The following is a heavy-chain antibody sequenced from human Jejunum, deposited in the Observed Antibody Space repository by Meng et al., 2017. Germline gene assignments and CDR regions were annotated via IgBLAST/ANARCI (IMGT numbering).Heavy chain of an antibody. V-gene: IGHV6-1*01. D-gene: IGHD1-26*01. CDR3: AGGGLVRSTRGYFDY. Sequence: QIQLQQSGPGLVKPSQTLSLTCAISGDSVSSNSAGWNWIRQFPSRGLEWLGRTYYRSKWYIDYAVSVKSRITINPGTSKNQFSLHLNSVTPEDTAVYYCAGGGLVRSTRGYFDYWGQGTLVTVSS. J-gene: IGHJ4*02. CDR1: GDSVSSNSAG. CDR2: TYYRSKWYI.